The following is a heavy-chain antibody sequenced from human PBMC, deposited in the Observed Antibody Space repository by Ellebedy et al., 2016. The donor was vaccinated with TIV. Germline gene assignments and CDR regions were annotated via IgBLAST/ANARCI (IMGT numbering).Heavy chain of an antibody. CDR1: GYSFTANW. CDR3: ARLYSGSYRRFDP. Sequence: GESLKISCKGSGYSFTANWIGWVRQMPGKGLEWMGIIYPGDSDTRYSPSFQGQVPISVDKSITTAYLQWSGLKDSDTGMYYCARLYSGSYRRFDPWGPGTLVTVSS. J-gene: IGHJ5*02. D-gene: IGHD1-26*01. CDR2: IYPGDSDT. V-gene: IGHV5-51*01.